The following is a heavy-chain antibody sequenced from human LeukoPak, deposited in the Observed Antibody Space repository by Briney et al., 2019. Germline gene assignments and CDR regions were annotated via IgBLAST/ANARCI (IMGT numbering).Heavy chain of an antibody. CDR1: GYTYTDYW. CDR2: IYPGDSDT. D-gene: IGHD2-2*01. V-gene: IGHV5-51*01. Sequence: LGESLQISSQGSGYTYTDYWIGWVRQMPGKGLEWMGIIYPGDSDTRYNPSFKGQVTISVDKSINTAYLQWRSLKASDTAMYYCARRGRKCSSLSCYYFDYWAQGTLITVSS. CDR3: ARRGRKCSSLSCYYFDY. J-gene: IGHJ4*02.